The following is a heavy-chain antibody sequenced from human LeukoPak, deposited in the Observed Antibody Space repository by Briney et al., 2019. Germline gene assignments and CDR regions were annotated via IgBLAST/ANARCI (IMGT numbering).Heavy chain of an antibody. J-gene: IGHJ4*02. CDR3: ARAQDG. D-gene: IGHD2-15*01. CDR2: IYYSGST. V-gene: IGHV4-59*12. CDR1: GGSISSYY. Sequence: KPSETLSLTCTVSGGSISSYYWSWIRQPPGKGLEWIGYIYYSGSTNYNPSLKSRVTISVDTSKNQFSLKLSSVTAADTAVYYCARAQDGWGQGTLVTVSS.